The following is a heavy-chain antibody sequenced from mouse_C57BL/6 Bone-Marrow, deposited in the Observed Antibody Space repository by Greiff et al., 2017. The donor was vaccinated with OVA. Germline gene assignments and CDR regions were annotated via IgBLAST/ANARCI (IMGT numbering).Heavy chain of an antibody. D-gene: IGHD4-1*01. CDR3: ARQGVTGSHAMDY. Sequence: EVQLVESGGGLVQPGGSLKLSCAASGFTFSDYYMYWVRQTPEKRLEWVAYISNGGGSTYYPDTVKGRFTISRDNAKNTLYLQMSRLKSEDTAMYYCARQGVTGSHAMDYWGQGTSVTVSS. CDR2: ISNGGGST. V-gene: IGHV5-12*01. J-gene: IGHJ4*01. CDR1: GFTFSDYY.